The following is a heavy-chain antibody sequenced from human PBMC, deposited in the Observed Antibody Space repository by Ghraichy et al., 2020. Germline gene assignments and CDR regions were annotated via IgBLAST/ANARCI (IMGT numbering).Heavy chain of an antibody. CDR3: ARNSGGTLDY. J-gene: IGHJ4*02. D-gene: IGHD3-16*01. CDR2: INTNTGSP. V-gene: IGHV7-4-1*02. Sequence: ASVKVSCKASGYTFTRYAMNWVRQAPGQGPEWMGWINTNTGSPTYAQGFTGRFVFFLDTSVNTAYLQISSLRTADTAVYYCARNSGGTLDYWGQGTLVTVSS. CDR1: GYTFTRYA.